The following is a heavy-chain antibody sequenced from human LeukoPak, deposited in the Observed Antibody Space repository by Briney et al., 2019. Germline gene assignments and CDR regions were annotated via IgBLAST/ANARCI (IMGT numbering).Heavy chain of an antibody. CDR2: IYYSGST. D-gene: IGHD1-26*01. V-gene: IGHV4-59*01. CDR1: GGSISSYY. Sequence: SETLSLTCTVSGGSISSYYWSWIRQPPGKGLEWIGYIYYSGSTNYNPSLKSRVTISVDTSKNQFSLKLSSVTAADTAVYYCAGILRYSGSGSWGQGTLVTVSS. J-gene: IGHJ4*02. CDR3: AGILRYSGSGS.